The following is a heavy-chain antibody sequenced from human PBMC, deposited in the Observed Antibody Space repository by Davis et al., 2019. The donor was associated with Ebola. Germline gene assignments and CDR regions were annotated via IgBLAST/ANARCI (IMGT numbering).Heavy chain of an antibody. CDR1: GGSISSYY. D-gene: IGHD3-3*01. J-gene: IGHJ4*02. CDR3: ARPYYDFWSGYSTSPLDY. Sequence: PSETLSLTCTVSGGSISSYYWSWIRQPPGKGLEWIGYIYYSGSTNYNPSLKSRVTISVDTSKNQFSLKLSSVTAADTAVYYCARPYYDFWSGYSTSPLDYWGQGTLVTVSS. V-gene: IGHV4-59*01. CDR2: IYYSGST.